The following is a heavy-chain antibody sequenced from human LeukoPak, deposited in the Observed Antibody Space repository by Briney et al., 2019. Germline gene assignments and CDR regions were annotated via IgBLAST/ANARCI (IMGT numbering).Heavy chain of an antibody. V-gene: IGHV3-30*03. CDR1: GFTLSTYN. J-gene: IGHJ1*01. CDR3: ARDRGYCSGGFCYSGRVEFFQH. CDR2: ISYDGSNK. Sequence: GGSLRLSCAASGFTLSTYNMHWVRQAPGKGLDWVAVISYDGSNKYYADSVKGRFTTSRDNPKNTLYLQMDSLRVEDTAVYYCARDRGYCSGGFCYSGRVEFFQHWGQGTLVTVSS. D-gene: IGHD2-15*01.